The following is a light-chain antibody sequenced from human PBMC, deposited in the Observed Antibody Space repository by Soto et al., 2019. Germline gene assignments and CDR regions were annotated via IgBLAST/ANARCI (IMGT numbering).Light chain of an antibody. Sequence: DIQMTQSPSSLSASVGDRVTITCRASRGIRNDLGWYQRKPGKAPKRLIYAASSLQSGVPSRFSGSGSGTEFSFTVTSLQSEDFAVYYCQQYDQWPITFGQGTRLEIK. V-gene: IGKV1-17*01. J-gene: IGKJ5*01. CDR2: AAS. CDR3: QQYDQWPIT. CDR1: RGIRND.